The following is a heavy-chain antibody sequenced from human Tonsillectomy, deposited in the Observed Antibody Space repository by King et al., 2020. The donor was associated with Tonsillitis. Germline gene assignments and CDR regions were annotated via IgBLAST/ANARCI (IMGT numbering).Heavy chain of an antibody. CDR3: ARGRQWSGWSYYFDH. D-gene: IGHD6-19*01. CDR1: GFTFSSYA. J-gene: IGHJ4*02. Sequence: VQLVESGGGVAQPGRSLRLSCAASGFTFSSYAMHWVRQAPGKGLEWVAVIWYEGSKKYYAYSVEGRFTISRDNSKNTSCLQMNSLRAEDTAVYYGARGRQWSGWSYYFDHWGQGTLVTVSS. V-gene: IGHV3-33*08. CDR2: IWYEGSKK.